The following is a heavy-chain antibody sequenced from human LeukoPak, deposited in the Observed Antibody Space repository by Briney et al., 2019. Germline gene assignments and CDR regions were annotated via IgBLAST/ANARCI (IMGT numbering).Heavy chain of an antibody. J-gene: IGHJ4*02. CDR3: ARRSYSSSWFYHDY. CDR2: IYYSGST. Sequence: SETLSLTCTVSGGSISGFYWSWIRQPPGKGLEWIGFIYYSGSTNYNPSLKSRVTISVDASKNQFSLKLSSVTAADTAVYYCARRSYSSSWFYHDYWGQGTLVTVSS. D-gene: IGHD6-13*01. V-gene: IGHV4-59*08. CDR1: GGSISGFY.